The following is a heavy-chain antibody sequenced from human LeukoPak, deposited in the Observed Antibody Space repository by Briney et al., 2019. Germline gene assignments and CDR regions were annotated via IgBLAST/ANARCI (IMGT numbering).Heavy chain of an antibody. Sequence: GRSLRLSCAASGFTFDDYVMHWVRQAPGKGLEWVSGISWNSGSVVYADSVKGRFTISRDNAKNSLYLRMNSLRAEDTALYYCAKGGTAADNYWYFDLWGRGTLVTVSS. CDR2: ISWNSGSV. D-gene: IGHD6-13*01. CDR1: GFTFDDYV. CDR3: AKGGTAADNYWYFDL. V-gene: IGHV3-9*01. J-gene: IGHJ2*01.